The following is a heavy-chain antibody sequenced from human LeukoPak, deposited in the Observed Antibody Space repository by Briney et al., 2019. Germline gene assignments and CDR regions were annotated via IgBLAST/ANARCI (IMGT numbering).Heavy chain of an antibody. CDR2: ISSSSSYI. CDR3: AKGVRGYCSSTSCYFDY. D-gene: IGHD2-2*01. V-gene: IGHV3-21*04. Sequence: GGSLRLSCAASGFTFSSYSMNWVRQAPGKGLEWVSSISSSSSYIYYADSVKGRFTISRDNAKNSLYLQMNSLRAEDTALYYCAKGVRGYCSSTSCYFDYWGQGTLVTVSS. J-gene: IGHJ4*02. CDR1: GFTFSSYS.